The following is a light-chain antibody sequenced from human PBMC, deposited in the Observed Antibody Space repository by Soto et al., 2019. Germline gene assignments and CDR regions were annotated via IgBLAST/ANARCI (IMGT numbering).Light chain of an antibody. CDR3: QHYNHWPRMLS. CDR1: QSLSRN. V-gene: IGKV3-15*01. CDR2: DTS. Sequence: EIVLTQSPATLYVSPGERATLSCRASQSLSRNVVWYQQRPRQAPRLLIYDTSSRASDVPARLSGRGSGTEFTLTIASLQSEDFAIYYCQHYNHWPRMLSFGGGIKVELK. J-gene: IGKJ4*01.